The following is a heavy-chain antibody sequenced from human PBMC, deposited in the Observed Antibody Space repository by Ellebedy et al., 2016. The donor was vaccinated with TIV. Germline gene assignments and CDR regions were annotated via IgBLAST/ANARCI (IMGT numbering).Heavy chain of an antibody. V-gene: IGHV1-69*13. J-gene: IGHJ5*02. D-gene: IGHD4-17*01. Sequence: SVKVSXXASGGTFSSYAISWVRQAPGQGLEWMGGIIPIFGTANYAQKFQGRVTITADESTSTAYMELSSLRSEDTAVYYCARDRGEMNNDYGDYVSPEENNWFDPWGQGTLVTVSS. CDR2: IIPIFGTA. CDR1: GGTFSSYA. CDR3: ARDRGEMNNDYGDYVSPEENNWFDP.